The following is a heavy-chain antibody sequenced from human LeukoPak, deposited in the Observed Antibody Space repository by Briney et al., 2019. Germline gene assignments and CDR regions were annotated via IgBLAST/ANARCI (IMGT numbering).Heavy chain of an antibody. V-gene: IGHV4-59*12. CDR1: GGSISSYY. J-gene: IGHJ6*03. Sequence: SETLSLTCTVSGGSISSYYWSWIRQPPGKGLEWIGYIYYTGSTSYNPSLKSRVTISVDTSKNQFSLKLSSVTAADTAVYYCAREVDYSYYYYMDVWGKGTTVTVSS. CDR3: AREVDYSYYYYMDV. CDR2: IYYTGST. D-gene: IGHD4-11*01.